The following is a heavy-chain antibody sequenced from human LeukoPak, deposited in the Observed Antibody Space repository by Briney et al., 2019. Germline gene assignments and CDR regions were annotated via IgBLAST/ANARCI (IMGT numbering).Heavy chain of an antibody. J-gene: IGHJ4*02. CDR3: ARGITIFGVVTRPDY. V-gene: IGHV3-30*04. CDR2: ISYDGRNI. CDR1: GFTFSSYA. D-gene: IGHD3-3*01. Sequence: GGSLRLSCAASGFTFSSYAMHWVRQAPGKGLEWVATISYDGRNIYYADSVKGRFTISRDNSKNTLYLQMNSLRAEDTAVYSCARGITIFGVVTRPDYWGQGTLVTVSS.